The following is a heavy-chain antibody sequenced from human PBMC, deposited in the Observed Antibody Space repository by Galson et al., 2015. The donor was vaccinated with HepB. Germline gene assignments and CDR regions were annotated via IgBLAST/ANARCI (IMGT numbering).Heavy chain of an antibody. J-gene: IGHJ4*02. D-gene: IGHD2-2*01. V-gene: IGHV3-74*01. CDR2: VNNDGSST. CDR1: GFTFSAYW. Sequence: SLRLSCAASGFTFSAYWMQWVRQAPGKGLVWVSHVNNDGSSTRYADSVEGRFTISRDNAKNTLYLQLNSLRADDTAVYYCAPYCTSTRCYGRGLSWGQGTPVTVSS. CDR3: APYCTSTRCYGRGLS.